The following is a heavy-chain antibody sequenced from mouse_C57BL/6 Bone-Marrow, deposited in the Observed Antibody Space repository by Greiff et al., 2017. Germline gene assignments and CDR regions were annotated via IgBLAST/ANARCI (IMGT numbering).Heavy chain of an antibody. D-gene: IGHD1-1*01. CDR2: IYPGNSDT. J-gene: IGHJ2*01. CDR3: TRSHYYGSSYLYFDY. V-gene: IGHV1-5*01. CDR1: GYTFTSYW. Sequence: VQLQQSGTVLARPGASVKMSCKTSGYTFTSYWMHWVKQRPGQGLEWIGAIYPGNSDTSYNQKFKGKAKLTAVTSASTAYMGLSSLTNEDSAVYYCTRSHYYGSSYLYFDYWGQGTTLTVSS.